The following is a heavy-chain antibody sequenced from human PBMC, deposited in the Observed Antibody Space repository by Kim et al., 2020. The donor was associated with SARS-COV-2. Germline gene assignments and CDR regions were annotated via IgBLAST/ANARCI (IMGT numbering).Heavy chain of an antibody. D-gene: IGHD3-22*01. CDR2: SSGSGYNA. J-gene: IGHJ5*02. CDR1: GFTFSSYA. CDR3: VKSPDSNYYDSSGSFS. V-gene: IGHV3-23*01. Sequence: GGSLRLSCAASGFTFSSYAMSWVRQAPGKGLEWVSSSSGSGYNAYFADSVKGRFTISRDNSKNTLYLQMNSLRAEDTALYYCVKSPDSNYYDSSGSFSWGQGTLVTVSS.